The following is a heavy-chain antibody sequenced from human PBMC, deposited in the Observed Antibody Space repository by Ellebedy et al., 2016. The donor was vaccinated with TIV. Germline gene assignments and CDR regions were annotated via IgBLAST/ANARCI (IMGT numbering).Heavy chain of an antibody. CDR1: GGSISSGGYY. Sequence: MPSETLSLTCTVSGGSISSGGYYWSWIRQPPGKGLEWIGEINHSGSTNYNPSLKSRVTISVDTSKNQFSLKLSSVTAADTAVYYCARGRDGEWELPYYFDYWGQGTLVTVSS. CDR3: ARGRDGEWELPYYFDY. J-gene: IGHJ4*02. D-gene: IGHD1-26*01. CDR2: INHSGST. V-gene: IGHV4-39*07.